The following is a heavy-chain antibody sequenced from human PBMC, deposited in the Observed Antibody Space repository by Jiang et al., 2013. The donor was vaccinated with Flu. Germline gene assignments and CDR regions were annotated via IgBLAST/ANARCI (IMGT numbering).Heavy chain of an antibody. CDR2: IYHGGST. Sequence: LLKPSETLSLTCTVSGHSINSGDYYWGWIRQPPGKGLEWIGSIYHGGSTYYKPSLKSRLTISVDTSKSQFSLNLNSVTAADTAVYFCARAQKYSGFELPYFDFWGQGTLVAVSS. J-gene: IGHJ4*02. CDR3: ARAQKYSGFELPYFDF. CDR1: GHSINSGDYY. D-gene: IGHD5-12*01. V-gene: IGHV4-38-2*02.